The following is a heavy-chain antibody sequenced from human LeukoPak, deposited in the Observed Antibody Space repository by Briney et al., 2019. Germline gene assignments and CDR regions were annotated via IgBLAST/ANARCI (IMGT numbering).Heavy chain of an antibody. Sequence: SETLSLTCTVSGGSISSYYWSWIRQPPGKGLEWIGYIYYSGSTNYNPSLKSRVTISVDTSKNQFSLKLSSVTAADTAVYYCAARYCSSTSCYPDNNWFDPWGQGTLVTVSS. J-gene: IGHJ5*02. CDR3: AARYCSSTSCYPDNNWFDP. V-gene: IGHV4-59*01. CDR2: IYYSGST. D-gene: IGHD2-2*01. CDR1: GGSISSYY.